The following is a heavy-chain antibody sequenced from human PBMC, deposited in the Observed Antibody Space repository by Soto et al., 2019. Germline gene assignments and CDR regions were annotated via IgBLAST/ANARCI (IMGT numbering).Heavy chain of an antibody. J-gene: IGHJ4*02. D-gene: IGHD3-16*01. V-gene: IGHV1-8*01. CDR3: AREGTIRGDDY. CDR2: MSPNSGNT. Sequence: QVQLVQSGAEVKKPGASVRVSCKASGYTFTSYDINWVRQATGQGLEWMGWMSPNSGNTGYAQKFEGGVTVPRKTSIGTAYMELSSLRSEDTAVYYGAREGTIRGDDYWGQGTLVTVSS. CDR1: GYTFTSYD.